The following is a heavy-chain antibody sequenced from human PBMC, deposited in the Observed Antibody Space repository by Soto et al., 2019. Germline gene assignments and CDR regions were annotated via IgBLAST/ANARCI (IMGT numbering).Heavy chain of an antibody. V-gene: IGHV1-69*13. D-gene: IGHD3-9*01. CDR1: GGTFSSYA. J-gene: IGHJ6*02. CDR3: ATDYDILTGMSGYYYGMDV. Sequence: SVKVSCKASGGTFSSYAISWVRQAPGQGLEWMGGIIPIFGTANYAQKFQGRVTITADESTSTAYMELSSLRSEDTAVYYCATDYDILTGMSGYYYGMDVWGQGTTVTV. CDR2: IIPIFGTA.